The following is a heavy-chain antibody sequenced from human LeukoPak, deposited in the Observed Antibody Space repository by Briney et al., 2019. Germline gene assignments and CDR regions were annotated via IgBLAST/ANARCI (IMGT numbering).Heavy chain of an antibody. J-gene: IGHJ5*02. CDR2: MNYGGST. V-gene: IGHV4-39*01. Sequence: PSETLSLTCTVSGASISNNDYFWGWLRQPPGKGLEWIGSMNYGGSTHDNPSLKSRVTISVDTSKNQVSLKLSSVTAADTAVYYCARRVPGRSGNWFDPWGQGTLVTVSS. D-gene: IGHD2-2*01. CDR3: ARRVPGRSGNWFDP. CDR1: GASISNNDYF.